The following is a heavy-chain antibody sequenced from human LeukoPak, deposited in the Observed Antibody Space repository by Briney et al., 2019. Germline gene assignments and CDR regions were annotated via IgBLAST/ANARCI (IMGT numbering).Heavy chain of an antibody. CDR2: IYSGGST. CDR3: ARVVRMAAGMNYYLDY. CDR1: GFTFDDYA. V-gene: IGHV3-53*01. D-gene: IGHD6-13*01. Sequence: GGSLRLSCAASGFTFDDYAMHWVRQAPGKGLEWVSVIYSGGSTCYADSVKGRFTTSRDSSKNTLYFQMNSLRAEDTAVYYCARVVRMAAGMNYYLDYWGQGTLVTVSS. J-gene: IGHJ4*02.